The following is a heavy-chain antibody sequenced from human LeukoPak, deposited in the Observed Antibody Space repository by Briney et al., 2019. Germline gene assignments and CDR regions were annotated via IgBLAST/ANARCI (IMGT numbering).Heavy chain of an antibody. CDR1: GCTFSSYA. V-gene: IGHV1-69*04. CDR3: ARERIGYCSGGSCYLIDY. D-gene: IGHD2-15*01. J-gene: IGHJ4*02. Sequence: SAGNVSCKASGCTFSSYAISWVGQAPGQGLEWMGRVNPILGIANYAQMFHGRVTITAYKSTSTAYMELSSLRSEDTGVYYCARERIGYCSGGSCYLIDYWGQGTLVTVSS. CDR2: VNPILGIA.